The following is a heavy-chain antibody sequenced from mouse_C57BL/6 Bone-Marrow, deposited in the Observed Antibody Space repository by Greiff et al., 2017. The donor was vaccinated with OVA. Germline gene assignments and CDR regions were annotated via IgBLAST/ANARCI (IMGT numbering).Heavy chain of an antibody. CDR2: IDPETGGT. CDR3: TRYYGSGYYAMDY. V-gene: IGHV1-15*01. D-gene: IGHD1-1*01. J-gene: IGHJ4*01. Sequence: VQLQQSGAELVRPGASVTLSCKASGYTFTDYEMHWVKQTPVHGLEWIGAIDPETGGTAYNQKFKGKAILTADKSSSTAYMELRSLTSEDSAVYYCTRYYGSGYYAMDYWGQGTSVTVSS. CDR1: GYTFTDYE.